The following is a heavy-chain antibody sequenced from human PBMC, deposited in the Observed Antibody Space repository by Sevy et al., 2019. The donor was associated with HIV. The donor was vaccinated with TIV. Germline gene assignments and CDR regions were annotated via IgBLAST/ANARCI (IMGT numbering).Heavy chain of an antibody. J-gene: IGHJ5*02. V-gene: IGHV3-30-3*01. D-gene: IGHD2-15*01. CDR3: ASAEAQNRNIRYCSGDNCFYNSFDP. Sequence: GGSLRLSCAASGFTFSDYAMHWVRQAPGKGLEWVSIISSDGITKYYADSVKGRFTISRDNSENSLYLQMNSLRPEDTAVYYCASAEAQNRNIRYCSGDNCFYNSFDPWGQGTLVTVSS. CDR2: ISSDGITK. CDR1: GFTFSDYA.